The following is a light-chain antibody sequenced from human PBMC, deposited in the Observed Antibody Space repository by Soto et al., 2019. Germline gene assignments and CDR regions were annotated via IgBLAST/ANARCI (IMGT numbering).Light chain of an antibody. CDR1: SGSIASNY. J-gene: IGLJ3*02. Sequence: NFMLTQPHSVSESPGKTVTISCTRSSGSIASNYVQWYQQRPGSAPTTVLYEDNQRPSWVPGRFSDSIDSSSNSSSLAISGLKTEDDADYHYESYDSSTQVFGGGTKVTVL. CDR2: EDN. CDR3: ESYDSSTQV. V-gene: IGLV6-57*03.